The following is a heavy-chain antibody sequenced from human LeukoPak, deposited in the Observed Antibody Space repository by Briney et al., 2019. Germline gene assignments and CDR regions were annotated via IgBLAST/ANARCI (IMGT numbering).Heavy chain of an antibody. Sequence: GGSLRLSRAASGFTFSSCGFNWVRQAPGKGLEWVSSIGPTGTDRYYADSVRGRFTISRDNAKNSMYLQMDSLRDEDTAVYYCATETIGRHYDYWGQGTLLTVSS. CDR3: ATETIGRHYDY. CDR1: GFTFSSCG. D-gene: IGHD1-14*01. J-gene: IGHJ4*02. CDR2: IGPTGTDR. V-gene: IGHV3-21*01.